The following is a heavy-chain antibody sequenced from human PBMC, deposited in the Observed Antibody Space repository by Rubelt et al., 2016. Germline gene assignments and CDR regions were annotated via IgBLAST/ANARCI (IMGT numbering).Heavy chain of an antibody. CDR2: ISAYNGNT. J-gene: IGHJ4*02. D-gene: IGHD1-26*01. CDR1: GYTFTELS. Sequence: QVQLVQSGAEVKKPGASVKVSCKVSGYTFTELSMHWVRQAPGKGLEWMGWISAYNGNTNHAQKLQGRVTMTTATSTSTAYMELRSLRSDDTAVYYCAREAYRGRYPLIDYWGQGTLVTVSS. V-gene: IGHV1-18*01. CDR3: AREAYRGRYPLIDY.